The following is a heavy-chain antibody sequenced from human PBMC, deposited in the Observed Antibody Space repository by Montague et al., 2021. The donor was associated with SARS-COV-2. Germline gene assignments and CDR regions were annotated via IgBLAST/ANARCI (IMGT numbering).Heavy chain of an antibody. CDR3: AREEDQVDSNYYFDY. CDR2: IRDDGTNK. V-gene: IGHV3-30*04. J-gene: IGHJ4*02. D-gene: IGHD2-2*01. CDR1: GFTFSSYA. Sequence: SMILSCAASGFTFSSYAMHWVRQAPVKGLEWVAVIRDDGTNKYYXDSVKGRFTISRDNSKNTLYLQMNSLRAEDTAVYYCAREEDQVDSNYYFDYWGQGTLVTVSS.